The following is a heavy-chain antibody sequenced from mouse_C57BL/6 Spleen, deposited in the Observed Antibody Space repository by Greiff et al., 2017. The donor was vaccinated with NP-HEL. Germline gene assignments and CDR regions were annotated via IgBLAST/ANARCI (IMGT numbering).Heavy chain of an antibody. Sequence: QVHVKQSGAELAKPGASVKLSCKASGYTFTSYWMHWVKQRPGQGLEWIGYINPSSGSTKYNQKFKAKATLTADKSSSTAYMQLSSLTYEDSAVYYCARSPFSYGSSPYAMDYWGQGTSVTVSS. V-gene: IGHV1-7*01. J-gene: IGHJ4*01. D-gene: IGHD1-1*01. CDR3: ARSPFSYGSSPYAMDY. CDR1: GYTFTSYW. CDR2: INPSSGST.